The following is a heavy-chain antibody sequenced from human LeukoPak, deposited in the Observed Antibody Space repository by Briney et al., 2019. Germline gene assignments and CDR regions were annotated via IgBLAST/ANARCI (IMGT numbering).Heavy chain of an antibody. D-gene: IGHD3-10*01. CDR2: INPNSGGT. J-gene: IGHJ6*03. CDR1: GYIFTNFG. V-gene: IGHV1-2*02. CDR3: ARVVRGHYYYYMDV. Sequence: ASVKVSCKASGYIFTNFGISWVRQAPGQGLEWMGWINPNSGGTNYAQKFQGRVTMTRDTSISTAYMELSRLRSDDTAVYYCARVVRGHYYYYMDVWGKGTTVTISS.